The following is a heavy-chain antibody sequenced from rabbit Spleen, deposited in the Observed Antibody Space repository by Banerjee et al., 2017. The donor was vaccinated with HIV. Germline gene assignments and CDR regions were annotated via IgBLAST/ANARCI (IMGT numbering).Heavy chain of an antibody. CDR2: IYTGSSGST. V-gene: IGHV1S40*01. J-gene: IGHJ4*01. CDR3: AKFYNWYTDFDL. Sequence: QSLEESGGGLVKPGASLKLSCKASGFDFSGTYYMCWVRQAPGKGLEWIACIYTGSSGSTYYASWAKGRFTISKASSTTVTLQMTSLTAADTATYFCAKFYNWYTDFDLWGPGTLVTVS. D-gene: IGHD1-1*01. CDR1: GFDFSGTYY.